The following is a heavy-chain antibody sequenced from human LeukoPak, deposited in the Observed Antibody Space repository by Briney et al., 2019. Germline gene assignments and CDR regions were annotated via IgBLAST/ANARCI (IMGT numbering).Heavy chain of an antibody. CDR3: ARDSSSAFYFFDY. CDR2: ISSSSSYI. D-gene: IGHD6-6*01. Sequence: GGSLRLSCAASGFTFSSYSMNWVRQAPGKGLGWVSSISSSSSYIYYADSVKGRFTISRDNTKNSLYLQMNSLRAEDTAVYYCARDSSSAFYFFDYWGQGTLVTLSS. J-gene: IGHJ4*02. CDR1: GFTFSSYS. V-gene: IGHV3-21*01.